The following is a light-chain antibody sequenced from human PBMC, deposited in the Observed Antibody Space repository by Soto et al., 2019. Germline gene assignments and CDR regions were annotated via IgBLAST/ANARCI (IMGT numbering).Light chain of an antibody. J-gene: IGKJ4*01. CDR2: DAS. CDR3: QQRSSWPLT. V-gene: IGKV3-11*01. CDR1: QSVRSY. Sequence: EIVLTQSQATLSLSPGERATLSCRASQSVRSYLAWYQQKPGQTPRLLIYDASNRATGIPARFSGSGSATDFTLTISSLEPEDFAVYYCQQRSSWPLTFGGGTKVEIK.